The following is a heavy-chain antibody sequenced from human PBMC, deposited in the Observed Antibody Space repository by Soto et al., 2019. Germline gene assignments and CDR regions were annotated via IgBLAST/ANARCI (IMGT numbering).Heavy chain of an antibody. CDR2: ISGSGGST. V-gene: IGHV3-23*01. D-gene: IGHD3-22*01. J-gene: IGHJ4*02. CDR1: GFTFSSYA. CDR3: AQSWSGYYYPNYFDY. Sequence: VQLLESGGGLVQPGGSLRLSCAASGFTFSSYAMSWVRQAPGKGLEWVSAISGSGGSTYYADSVKGRFTIARDNSKITLYLQMNSLRDEDTAVYYCAQSWSGYYYPNYFDYWGQGTLVTVSS.